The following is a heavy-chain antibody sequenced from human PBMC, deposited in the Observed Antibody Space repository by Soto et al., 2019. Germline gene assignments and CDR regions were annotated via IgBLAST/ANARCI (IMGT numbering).Heavy chain of an antibody. CDR1: GVTFSSYS. Sequence: PGGSLRLYCSGSGVTFSSYSMNWVRQAPGKGLEWVSSISSSSSYIYYADSVKGRFTISRDNAKNSLYLQMNSLRAEDTAVYYCARAQVANYYDSSGLGYWGQGTLVTVSS. V-gene: IGHV3-21*01. CDR2: ISSSSSYI. J-gene: IGHJ4*02. CDR3: ARAQVANYYDSSGLGY. D-gene: IGHD3-22*01.